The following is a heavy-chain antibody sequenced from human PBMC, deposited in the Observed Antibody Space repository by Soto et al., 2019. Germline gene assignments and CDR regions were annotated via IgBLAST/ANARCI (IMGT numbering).Heavy chain of an antibody. D-gene: IGHD1-20*01. CDR3: ARLGVTYKWNLKYYFDY. J-gene: IGHJ4*02. Sequence: ASVKVSCKASGYTFTSYGISWVRQAPGQGLEWMGWISAYNGNTNYAQRLQGRVTMTTDTSTSTAYMELRSLRSDDTAVYYCARLGVTYKWNLKYYFDYWGQGTLVTVSS. V-gene: IGHV1-18*01. CDR2: ISAYNGNT. CDR1: GYTFTSYG.